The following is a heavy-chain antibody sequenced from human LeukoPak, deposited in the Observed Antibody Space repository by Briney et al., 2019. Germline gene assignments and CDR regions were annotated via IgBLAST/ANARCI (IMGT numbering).Heavy chain of an antibody. Sequence: TLSLTGTASGGSISSGSYYWSWSRQPAGKGLEWIGRIYTSGSTNYNPSLKSRVTISVDTSKNQFSLKLSSVTAADTAVYYCARDPPWGSSWPGDDAFDTWGQGTMVTVSS. V-gene: IGHV4-61*02. CDR3: ARDPPWGSSWPGDDAFDT. J-gene: IGHJ3*02. CDR2: IYTSGST. D-gene: IGHD6-13*01. CDR1: GGSISSGSYY.